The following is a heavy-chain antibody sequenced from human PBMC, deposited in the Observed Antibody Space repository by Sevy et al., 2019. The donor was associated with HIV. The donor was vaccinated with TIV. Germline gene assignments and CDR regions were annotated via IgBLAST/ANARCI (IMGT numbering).Heavy chain of an antibody. CDR1: GFTFSSYA. Sequence: GGSLRLSCTASGFTFSSYAMYWVRQAPGKGLGWVAVISYDGNNKDYADSVKGRFTISRDNSKNTLYLQMNSLRAEDTAVYYCASHYYDFTGYYYPLHYWGQGTLVTVSS. CDR2: ISYDGNNK. J-gene: IGHJ4*02. D-gene: IGHD3-22*01. V-gene: IGHV3-30*04. CDR3: ASHYYDFTGYYYPLHY.